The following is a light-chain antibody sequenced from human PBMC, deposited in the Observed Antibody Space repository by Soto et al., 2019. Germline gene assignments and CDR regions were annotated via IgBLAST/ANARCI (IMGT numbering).Light chain of an antibody. CDR3: QQHHSWTSIT. CDR2: DAY. V-gene: IGKV3-15*01. J-gene: IGKJ5*01. CDR1: ESVSRS. Sequence: LVMTQSPATLSVSPCERATLSCRASESVSRSFAWYQQKPGQAHTLLIYDAYTRATGIADRFSGGGSGTEFTLTLSSLKSDDFVVYYCQQHHSWTSITFGQGTRVEIK.